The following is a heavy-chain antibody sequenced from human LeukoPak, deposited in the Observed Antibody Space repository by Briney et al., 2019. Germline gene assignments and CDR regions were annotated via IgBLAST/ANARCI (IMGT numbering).Heavy chain of an antibody. J-gene: IGHJ4*02. Sequence: PGGSLRLSCAASGFTFSSYSMNWVRQAPGKGLEWVSYISSSSSTIYYADSVKGRFTISRDNSKNTLYLQMNSLRAEDTAVYYCARGDGYNTFDYWGQGTLVTVSS. CDR1: GFTFSSYS. D-gene: IGHD5-24*01. V-gene: IGHV3-48*01. CDR2: ISSSSSTI. CDR3: ARGDGYNTFDY.